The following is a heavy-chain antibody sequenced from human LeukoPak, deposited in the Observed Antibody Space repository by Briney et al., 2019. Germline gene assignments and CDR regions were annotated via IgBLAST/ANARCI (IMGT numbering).Heavy chain of an antibody. CDR1: GGTFSSYA. CDR3: ARRRAAAGTARFDY. CDR2: IIPILGIA. V-gene: IGHV1-69*04. Sequence: ASVKVSCKASGGTFSSYAISWVRQAPGQGLEWMGRIIPILGIANYAQKFQGRVTITADKSTSTAYMELSSLRSEDTAVYYCARRRAAAGTARFDYWGQGTLVTVSS. J-gene: IGHJ4*02. D-gene: IGHD6-13*01.